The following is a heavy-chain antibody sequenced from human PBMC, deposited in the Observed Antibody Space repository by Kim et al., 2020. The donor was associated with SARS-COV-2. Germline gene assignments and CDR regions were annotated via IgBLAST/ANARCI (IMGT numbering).Heavy chain of an antibody. CDR3: ASADYSNYDWYFDL. J-gene: IGHJ2*01. Sequence: NPTLKSRVTISVDTSKNQFSLKLSSVTAADTAVYYCASADYSNYDWYFDLWGRGTLVTVSS. V-gene: IGHV4-39*01. D-gene: IGHD4-4*01.